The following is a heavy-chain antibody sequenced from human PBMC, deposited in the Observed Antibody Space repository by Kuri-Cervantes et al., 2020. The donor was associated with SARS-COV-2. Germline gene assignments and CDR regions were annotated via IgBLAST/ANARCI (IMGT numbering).Heavy chain of an antibody. CDR3: ASIEWELLSYFDY. CDR1: GYSISSGYY. J-gene: IGHJ4*02. CDR2: IYHSGST. V-gene: IGHV4-38-2*02. Sequence: SETLSLTCTVSGYSISSGYYWGWIRQPPGKGLEWIGSIYHSGSTYYNPSLKSRVTISVDTSKNQFSLKLSSVTAADTAVYYCASIEWELLSYFDYWGQGTLVTLL. D-gene: IGHD1-26*01.